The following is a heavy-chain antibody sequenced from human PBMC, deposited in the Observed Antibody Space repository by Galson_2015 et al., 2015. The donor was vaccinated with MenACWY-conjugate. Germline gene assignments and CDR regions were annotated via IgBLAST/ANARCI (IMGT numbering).Heavy chain of an antibody. CDR3: ARESGDSSGHPSS. J-gene: IGHJ5*02. Sequence: SLRLSCAASGFSVSSEYMSWVRQAPGKGLEWVSIIYRDSKTFYADSVQGRFIISRDNSKNTLYLQMNSLTAEDTAVYYCARESGDSSGHPSSWGQGTLVTVSS. CDR2: IYRDSKT. CDR1: GFSVSSEY. D-gene: IGHD3-22*01. V-gene: IGHV3-53*01.